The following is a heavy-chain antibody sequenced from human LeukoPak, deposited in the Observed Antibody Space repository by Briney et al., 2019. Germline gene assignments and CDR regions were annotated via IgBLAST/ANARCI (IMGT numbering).Heavy chain of an antibody. J-gene: IGHJ3*02. D-gene: IGHD3-9*01. CDR3: ARSRYLDWGGAFDM. CDR1: GFTVSSSY. V-gene: IGHV3-66*01. Sequence: GGSLRLSCAASGFTVSSSYMNWVRQAPGKGLEWVSLIYSGGNTYYADSVKGTFTISRDDSKNTVYLQLNRLRGEDTAIYYCARSRYLDWGGAFDMWGQGTMVTVSS. CDR2: IYSGGNT.